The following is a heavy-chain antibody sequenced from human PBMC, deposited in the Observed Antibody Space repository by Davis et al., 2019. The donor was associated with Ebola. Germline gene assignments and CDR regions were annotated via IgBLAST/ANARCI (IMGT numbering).Heavy chain of an antibody. CDR2: IYPGDSDT. Sequence: GESLKISCKTSGYSFTTYWIGWVRQMPGKGLEWMGIIYPGDSDTRYSQSFQGQVTISADKSISTAYLQWSSLKASDTAMYYCARRGYCSGGSCYGYNWFDPWGQGTLVTVSS. CDR1: GYSFTTYW. V-gene: IGHV5-51*01. J-gene: IGHJ5*02. D-gene: IGHD2-15*01. CDR3: ARRGYCSGGSCYGYNWFDP.